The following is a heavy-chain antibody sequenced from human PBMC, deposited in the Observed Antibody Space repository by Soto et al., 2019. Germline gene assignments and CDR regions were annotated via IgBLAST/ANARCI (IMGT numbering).Heavy chain of an antibody. D-gene: IGHD2-15*01. Sequence: EVQLVESGGGLVQPGGSLRLSCAASGFTFSNYWMYWVRQAPGKGLEWVSRINSDGSVSSHADSVRGRLTISRDNVKNTLFLHMTSLRAEETAVDFCARGDCVGGTCYSVAGSFFYYMDVWGKGTTVTVFS. V-gene: IGHV3-74*02. CDR2: INSDGSVS. CDR1: GFTFSNYW. CDR3: ARGDCVGGTCYSVAGSFFYYMDV. J-gene: IGHJ6*03.